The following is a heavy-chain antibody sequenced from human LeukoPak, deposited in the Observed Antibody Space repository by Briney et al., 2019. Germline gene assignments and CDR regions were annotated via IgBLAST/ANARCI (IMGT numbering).Heavy chain of an antibody. V-gene: IGHV1-8*01. CDR1: GYTFTSYD. CDR2: MNPNSGNT. Sequence: GASVKVSCKASGYTFTSYDINWVRQATGQGLEWMGWMNPNSGNTGYAQKFQGRVTMTRNTSISTAYMELSSLRSEDTAVYYCARIGGSGYNWNDVGAVNTIEGMDVWGQGTTVTVSS. D-gene: IGHD1-20*01. CDR3: ARIGGSGYNWNDVGAVNTIEGMDV. J-gene: IGHJ6*02.